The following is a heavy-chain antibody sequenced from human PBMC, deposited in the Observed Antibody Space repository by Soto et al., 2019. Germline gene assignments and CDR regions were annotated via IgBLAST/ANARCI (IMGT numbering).Heavy chain of an antibody. CDR1: GFTFSSYA. V-gene: IGHV3-23*01. J-gene: IGHJ5*02. CDR2: NSGSGGST. Sequence: PGGSLRLSCAASGFTFSSYAMSWVRKAPAKGLECVSANSGSGGSTYYADSVKVRFTISRDNSKNTLYLQMNSLRAEDTAVYYCAKDSGQQLVPVTWLDPWGQGALVTVCS. CDR3: AKDSGQQLVPVTWLDP. D-gene: IGHD6-13*01.